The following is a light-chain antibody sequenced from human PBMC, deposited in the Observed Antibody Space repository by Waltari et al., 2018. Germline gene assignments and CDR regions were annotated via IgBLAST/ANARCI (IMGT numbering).Light chain of an antibody. Sequence: QSALTQPASVSGSPGQSITISCPGTSSTIGGINYVSWYQQHPGKAPKLIIFDVTRWPSGVSHRFSGSKSGNTASLTISGLQAEDEADYYCTSYTSTNTVIFGGGTKVTVL. CDR2: DVT. V-gene: IGLV2-14*03. CDR1: SSTIGGINY. CDR3: TSYTSTNTVI. J-gene: IGLJ2*01.